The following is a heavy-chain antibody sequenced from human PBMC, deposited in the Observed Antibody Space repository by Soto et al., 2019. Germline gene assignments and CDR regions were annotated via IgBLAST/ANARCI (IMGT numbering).Heavy chain of an antibody. V-gene: IGHV1-18*01. CDR2: ISAYNGNT. D-gene: IGHD3-22*01. CDR3: ATDGVTYYYDSSGPDAFDI. J-gene: IGHJ3*02. CDR1: GYTFSSYC. Sequence: ASVEVSCKASGYTFSSYCINWVRQGPGQWVEWMGWISAYNGNTNYAQKIQGRGTMTTDTSTSTAYMELRSLRSDDTAVYYCATDGVTYYYDSSGPDAFDIWGQGTMVTVSS.